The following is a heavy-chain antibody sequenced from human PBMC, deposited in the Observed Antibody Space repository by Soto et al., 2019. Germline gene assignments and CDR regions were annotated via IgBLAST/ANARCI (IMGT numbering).Heavy chain of an antibody. CDR1: GYTFTSYG. CDR2: ISAYNGNT. V-gene: IGHV1-18*04. J-gene: IGHJ4*02. D-gene: IGHD3-22*01. Sequence: GASVKVSCKASGYTFTSYGISWVRRAPGQGLEWMGWISAYNGNTNYAQKLQGRVTMTTDTSTSTAYMELRSLRSDDTAVYYCARDQVGSSGYLTGFWGQGTLVTVSS. CDR3: ARDQVGSSGYLTGF.